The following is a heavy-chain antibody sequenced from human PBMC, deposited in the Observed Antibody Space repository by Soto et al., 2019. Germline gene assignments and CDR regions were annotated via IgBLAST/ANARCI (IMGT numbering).Heavy chain of an antibody. CDR2: ISGSGGST. CDR3: ATDEWELPSIFDY. J-gene: IGHJ4*02. D-gene: IGHD1-26*01. Sequence: GGSLRLSCAASVFTFISYAMSWVRQAPGKGLEWVSAISGSGGSTYYADSVKGRFTISRDNSKNTLYLQMNSLRAEDTAVYYCATDEWELPSIFDYWGQGTLVTVSS. V-gene: IGHV3-23*01. CDR1: VFTFISYA.